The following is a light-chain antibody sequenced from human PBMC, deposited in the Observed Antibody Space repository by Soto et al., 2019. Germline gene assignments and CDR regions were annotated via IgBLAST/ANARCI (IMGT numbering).Light chain of an antibody. V-gene: IGLV1-51*02. J-gene: IGLJ3*02. CDR2: ENN. CDR1: SSNIGNNY. Sequence: QSVLTQPPSVSAAPGQKVTISCSGTSSNIGNNYVSWYQHLPGTAPKLLIYENNKRPSGTSDRFSGSKSGTSATLGITGLQTGDEADYYCGTWDSSLSGVFGGGTKLTVL. CDR3: GTWDSSLSGV.